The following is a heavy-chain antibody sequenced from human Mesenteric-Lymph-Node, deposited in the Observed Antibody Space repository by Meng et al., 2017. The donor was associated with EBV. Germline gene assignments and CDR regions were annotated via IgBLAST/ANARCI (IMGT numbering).Heavy chain of an antibody. CDR1: GFTFSSYT. CDR3: ARDQGGY. Sequence: EGRQVGFGGGLVKPGGSLRLSWAASGFTFSSYTMNWVRQAPGKGLEWVSSISGGPNYIYYADSVKGRFTISRDNAKNSLYLQMNSLRAEDTAVYYCARDQGGYWGQGTLVTVSS. J-gene: IGHJ4*02. V-gene: IGHV3-21*01. CDR2: ISGGPNYI.